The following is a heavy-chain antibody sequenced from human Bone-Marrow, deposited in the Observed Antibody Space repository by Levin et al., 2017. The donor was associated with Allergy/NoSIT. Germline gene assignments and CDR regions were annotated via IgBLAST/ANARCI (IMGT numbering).Heavy chain of an antibody. J-gene: IGHJ5*02. CDR2: IDNSGSS. CDR1: GGSISNYH. D-gene: IGHD1-26*01. Sequence: KPSETLSLTCTVSGGSISNYHWGWIRQPPGKGLEWIGYIDNSGSSNYNPSLKRRITISVDTSKNQFSLRLRSVTAADTAVYYCAREGGTDPWGQGIMVTVSS. CDR3: AREGGTDP. V-gene: IGHV4-59*01.